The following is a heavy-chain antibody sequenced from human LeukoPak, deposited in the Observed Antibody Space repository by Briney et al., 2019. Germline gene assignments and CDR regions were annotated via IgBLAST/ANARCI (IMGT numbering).Heavy chain of an antibody. CDR1: GYTFTSYD. CDR3: ASGTRWTY. Sequence: ASVKVSCKASGYTFTSYDINWVRQATGQGLEWMGWMNPNSGNTGYAQKFQGRVTITADESTSTAYMELSSLRSEDTAVYYCASGTRWTYWGQGTLVTVSS. J-gene: IGHJ4*02. CDR2: MNPNSGNT. D-gene: IGHD4-23*01. V-gene: IGHV1-8*01.